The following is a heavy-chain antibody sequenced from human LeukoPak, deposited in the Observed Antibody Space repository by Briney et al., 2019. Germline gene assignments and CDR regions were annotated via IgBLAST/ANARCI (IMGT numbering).Heavy chain of an antibody. J-gene: IGHJ6*02. CDR2: IGTAGDT. CDR3: ARDQWFGESPYGMDV. Sequence: PGGSLRLSCAASGFTFSSYDMHWVRQATGKGLEWVSAIGTAGDTYYPGSVKGRFTISRENAKNSLYLQMNSLRAGDTAVYYCARDQWFGESPYGMDVWGQWTTVTISS. CDR1: GFTFSSYD. V-gene: IGHV3-13*01. D-gene: IGHD3-10*01.